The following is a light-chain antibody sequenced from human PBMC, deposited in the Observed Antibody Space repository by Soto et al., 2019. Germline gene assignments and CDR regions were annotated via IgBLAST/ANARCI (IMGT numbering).Light chain of an antibody. CDR2: DAS. V-gene: IGKV1-39*01. CDR3: QQSYNTPRT. J-gene: IGKJ1*01. Sequence: DIQMTQSPSSLSASVGDRVTITCRASQSISTYLNWYQQKPGKAPKLLIYDASNLQSGVPSRFSGGGSATDFTLTINSLQPEDFAAYYCQQSYNTPRTFGQGTKVEIK. CDR1: QSISTY.